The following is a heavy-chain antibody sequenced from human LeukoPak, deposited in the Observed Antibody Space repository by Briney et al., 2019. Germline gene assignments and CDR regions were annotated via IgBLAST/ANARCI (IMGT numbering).Heavy chain of an antibody. J-gene: IGHJ4*02. CDR3: SRAGTYYYDSSGYYLDY. Sequence: SETLSLTCTVSGGSISSGGYYWSWIRQHPGKGLEWIGYIYYSGSTYYNPSLKSRVTISVDTSKNQFSLKLSSVTAADTAVYYFSRAGTYYYDSSGYYLDYWGQGTLVTVSS. D-gene: IGHD3-22*01. CDR1: GGSISSGGYY. CDR2: IYYSGST. V-gene: IGHV4-31*03.